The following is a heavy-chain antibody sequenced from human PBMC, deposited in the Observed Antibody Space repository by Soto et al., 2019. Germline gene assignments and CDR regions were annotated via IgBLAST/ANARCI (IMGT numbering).Heavy chain of an antibody. Sequence: EVQLVESGGGLVQPGGSLRLSCAASGFTVSSNYMSWVRQAPGKGLEWVSVIYSGGSTYYADSVKGRFTICRDNSKNSLYLHMNSLRAEAAAVYYCERVGQWLDYYYYYGMDVWGQGTTVTVSS. D-gene: IGHD6-19*01. CDR3: ERVGQWLDYYYYYGMDV. J-gene: IGHJ6*02. CDR1: GFTVSSNY. CDR2: IYSGGST. V-gene: IGHV3-66*01.